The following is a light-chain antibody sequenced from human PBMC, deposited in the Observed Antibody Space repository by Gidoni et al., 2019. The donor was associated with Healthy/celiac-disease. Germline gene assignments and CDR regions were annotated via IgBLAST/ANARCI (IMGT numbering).Light chain of an antibody. CDR3: QQYGSSPGWT. Sequence: PGERATLSCRASQSVSSSYLAWYQQKPGQAPRLLIYGASSRATGIPDRFSGSGSGTDFTLTISRLEPEDFAVYYCQQYGSSPGWTFGQGTKVEIK. CDR2: GAS. CDR1: QSVSSSY. J-gene: IGKJ1*01. V-gene: IGKV3-20*01.